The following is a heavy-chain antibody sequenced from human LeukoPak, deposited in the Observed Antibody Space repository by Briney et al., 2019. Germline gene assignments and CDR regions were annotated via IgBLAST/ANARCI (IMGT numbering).Heavy chain of an antibody. CDR2: IISSSSTV. CDR3: AAYGDYHN. Sequence: GRSLSLSCAASGFTFSSYSMNWVRQAAGKGLEWVSYIISSSSTVSYADSVKGRFTISRDNAKNSLFLQMNSLRAEDPAVYYCAAYGDYHNWGQGTLVTVSS. J-gene: IGHJ4*02. V-gene: IGHV3-48*01. CDR1: GFTFSSYS. D-gene: IGHD4-17*01.